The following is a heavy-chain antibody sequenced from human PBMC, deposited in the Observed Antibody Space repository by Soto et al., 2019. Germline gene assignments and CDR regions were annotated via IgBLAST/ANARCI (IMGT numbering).Heavy chain of an antibody. CDR1: AFTFSSYW. V-gene: IGHV3-7*01. J-gene: IGHJ4*02. D-gene: IGHD4-17*01. CDR3: AIDAYGDYQGLDY. Sequence: EVQLVESGGGLVQPGGSLRLSCAASAFTFSSYWMSWVRQAPGKGLEWVANIKEDGSEKYHVDSVKGRFTISRDNAKNSLYLQMNSLRAEDTAVYYCAIDAYGDYQGLDYWGQGTLVTVSS. CDR2: IKEDGSEK.